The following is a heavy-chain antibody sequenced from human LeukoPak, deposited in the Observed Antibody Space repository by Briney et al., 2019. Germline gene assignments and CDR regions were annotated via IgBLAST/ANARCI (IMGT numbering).Heavy chain of an antibody. CDR1: GFTFSSYA. J-gene: IGHJ4*02. CDR3: TTTLPPGIAVAGDY. Sequence: GGSLRLSCAASGFTFSSYAMSWVRQAPGKGLEWAGFIRSKAYGGTTEYAASVKGRFTISRDDSKSIAYLQMNSLKTEDTAVYYCTTTLPPGIAVAGDYWGQGTLVTVSS. D-gene: IGHD6-19*01. V-gene: IGHV3-49*04. CDR2: IRSKAYGGTT.